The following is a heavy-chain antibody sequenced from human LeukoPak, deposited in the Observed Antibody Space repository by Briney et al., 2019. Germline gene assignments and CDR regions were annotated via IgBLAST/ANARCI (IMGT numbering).Heavy chain of an antibody. CDR3: ARRSAGTYGMDV. CDR1: GFTFSSYG. D-gene: IGHD1-1*01. J-gene: IGHJ6*02. V-gene: IGHV3-33*01. CDR2: IWSDGSSI. Sequence: PGTSLRLSCAASGFTFSSYGMHWVRQGPGKGLEWVAIIWSDGSSIYSADSVKGRFITSRDNSKNTLYLQMNSLRVEDTAVYYCARRSAGTYGMDVWGQGTTVTVSS.